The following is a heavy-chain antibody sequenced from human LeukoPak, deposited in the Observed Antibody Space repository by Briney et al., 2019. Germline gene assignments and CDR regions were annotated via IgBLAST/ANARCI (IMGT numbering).Heavy chain of an antibody. D-gene: IGHD2/OR15-2a*01. J-gene: IGHJ6*02. CDR1: GFTFSSYA. CDR3: ARDILYDYYYYYYGMDV. CDR2: ISYDGSNK. Sequence: PGRSLRLSCAASGFTFSSYAMHWVRQAPGKGLEWVAVISYDGSNKYYADSVKGRFTISRDNSKNTLYLQMNSLRAEDTAVYYCARDILYDYYYYYYGMDVWGQGTTVTVSS. V-gene: IGHV3-30-3*01.